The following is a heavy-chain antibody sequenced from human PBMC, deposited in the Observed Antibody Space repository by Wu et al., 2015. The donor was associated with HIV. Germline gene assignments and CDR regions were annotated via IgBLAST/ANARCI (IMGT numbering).Heavy chain of an antibody. CDR2: IIPIFGTA. CDR1: GGTFSSYA. V-gene: IGHV1-69*05. CDR3: ARVERPNYYDSSGAFDI. J-gene: IGHJ3*02. D-gene: IGHD3-22*01. Sequence: QVQLVQSGAEVKKPGSSVKVSCKASGGTFSSYAISWVRQAPGQGLEWMGGIIPIFGTANYAQKFQGRVTITTDESTSTAYMELSSLRSEDTAVYYCARVERPNYYDSSGAFDIWGQGTMVTVSS.